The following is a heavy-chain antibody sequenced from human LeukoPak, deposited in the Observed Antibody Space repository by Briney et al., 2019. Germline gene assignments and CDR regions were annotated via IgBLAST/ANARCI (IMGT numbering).Heavy chain of an antibody. J-gene: IGHJ4*02. D-gene: IGHD4-11*01. CDR1: GFIFSNAW. CDR3: ASSDDYNTYWYYLNF. Sequence: GGSLRLSCAASGFIFSNAWMNWVRRAPGKGLEWVSIIYSAGSTYYADSVKGRFTISRDNSKNTLYLQMNRLRVEDAAVYYCASSDDYNTYWYYLNFWGQGTLVTVSS. V-gene: IGHV3-53*01. CDR2: IYSAGST.